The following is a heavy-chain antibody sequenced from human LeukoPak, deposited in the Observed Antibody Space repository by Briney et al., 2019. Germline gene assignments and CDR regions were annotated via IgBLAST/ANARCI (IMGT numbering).Heavy chain of an antibody. Sequence: GGSLRLSCAVSGFTFSTSAMSWVRQIPGKGLEWVSAIAPNGGSREYRDSVKGRFTISRDNSKNTLFLQMDSLRDEDTALYYCAIRGISGTKYFQHWGQGTLVTVSS. D-gene: IGHD1-20*01. V-gene: IGHV3-23*01. J-gene: IGHJ1*01. CDR1: GFTFSTSA. CDR2: IAPNGGSR. CDR3: AIRGISGTKYFQH.